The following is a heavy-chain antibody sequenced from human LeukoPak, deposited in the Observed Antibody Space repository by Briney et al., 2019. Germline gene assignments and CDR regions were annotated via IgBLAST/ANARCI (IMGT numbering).Heavy chain of an antibody. CDR2: VSYSGST. CDR1: GGSISSYY. V-gene: IGHV4-59*01. Sequence: SETLSLTCTVSGGSISSYYWSWVRQPPGKGLEWIGYVSYSGSTDYNPSLKSRVIISIDTSKNQFSLRLSSVTAADTAVYYCASNLGQWLFSDWGQGTLVTVSP. CDR3: ASNLGQWLFSD. J-gene: IGHJ4*02. D-gene: IGHD6-19*01.